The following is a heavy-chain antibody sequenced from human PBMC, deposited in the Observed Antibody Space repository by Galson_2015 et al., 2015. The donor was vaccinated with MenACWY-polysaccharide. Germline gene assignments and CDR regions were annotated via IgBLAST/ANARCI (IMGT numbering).Heavy chain of an antibody. CDR3: TRGHFRTVGATSWFHP. V-gene: IGHV4-61*02. CDR2: IYSSGST. J-gene: IGHJ5*01. D-gene: IGHD1-26*01. Sequence: TLSLTCTVSGGSITSGSYYWSWIRQPAGKGLEWIGRIYSSGSTNYNPSLKSRVTISIDTSKNQVSLRLSSVTAADTAVYYCTRGHFRTVGATSWFHPWAPRTLVTTSS. CDR1: GGSITSGSYY.